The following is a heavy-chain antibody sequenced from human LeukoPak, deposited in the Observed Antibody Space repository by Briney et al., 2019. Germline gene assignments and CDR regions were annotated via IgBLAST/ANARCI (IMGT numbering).Heavy chain of an antibody. J-gene: IGHJ3*02. Sequence: ASVKVSCKASGYTFTSYGISWVRQAPGQGLEWMGWISAYNGNTNYAQKFQGRVTITTDESTSTAYMELSSLRSEDTAVYYCARGNYGDYVDDAFDIWGQGTMVTVSS. D-gene: IGHD4-17*01. CDR1: GYTFTSYG. V-gene: IGHV1-18*01. CDR2: ISAYNGNT. CDR3: ARGNYGDYVDDAFDI.